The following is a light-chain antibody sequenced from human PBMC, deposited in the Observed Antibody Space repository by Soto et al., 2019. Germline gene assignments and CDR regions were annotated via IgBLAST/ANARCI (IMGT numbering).Light chain of an antibody. CDR1: QTINNY. V-gene: IGKV1-39*01. J-gene: IGKJ4*01. CDR3: QQSYSTPLT. Sequence: TQRTHPPSSRFAPVVDGVTITCRTSQTINNYLNWYQQKPGKAPKLLVYSVSNLQSGVPSRFSGSGSGTEFTLTISSLQPEDFATYYCQQSYSTPLTFGRGTKVDIK. CDR2: SVS.